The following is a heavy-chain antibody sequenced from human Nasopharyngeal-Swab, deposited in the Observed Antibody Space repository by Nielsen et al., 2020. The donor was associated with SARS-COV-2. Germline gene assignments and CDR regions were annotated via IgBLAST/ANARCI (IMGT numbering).Heavy chain of an antibody. CDR1: GFTFSSYS. CDR3: ARAEGGLYAPDY. Sequence: GESLNISCASSGFTFSSYSMNWVRQAPGKGLEWVSSISSSSSYIYYADSVKGRFTISRDNAKNSLYLQMNSLRAEDTAVYYCARAEGGLYAPDYWGQGTLVTVSS. CDR2: ISSSSSYI. D-gene: IGHD2-8*01. V-gene: IGHV3-21*01. J-gene: IGHJ4*02.